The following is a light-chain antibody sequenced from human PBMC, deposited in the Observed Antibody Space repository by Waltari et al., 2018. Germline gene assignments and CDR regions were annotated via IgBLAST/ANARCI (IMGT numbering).Light chain of an antibody. J-gene: IGKJ1*01. Sequence: NCKSSQTVLYSSNNKNYLAWYQQKPGQPPKLLIYWASTRESGVPDRFSGSGSGTDFTLTISSLQAEDVAVYYCQQYYSTPWTFGQGTKVEIK. CDR1: QTVLYSSNNKNY. CDR3: QQYYSTPWT. CDR2: WAS. V-gene: IGKV4-1*01.